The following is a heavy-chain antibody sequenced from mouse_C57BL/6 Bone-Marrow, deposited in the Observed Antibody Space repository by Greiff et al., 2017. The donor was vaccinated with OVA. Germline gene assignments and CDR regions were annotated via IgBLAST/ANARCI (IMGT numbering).Heavy chain of an antibody. CDR2: IYPYNGGT. CDR3: AKRTNYYSSSPPWYIDV. CDR1: GYTFTDYY. J-gene: IGHJ1*03. D-gene: IGHD1-1*01. Sequence: EVQLQQSGPVLVKPGASVKMSCKASGYTFTDYYMNWVKQSHGKSLEWIGVIYPYNGGTSYNQKFKGKATLTVDKSSSTAYMELNSLTSEDSAVYYCAKRTNYYSSSPPWYIDVWGTGTTVTVSS. V-gene: IGHV1-19*01.